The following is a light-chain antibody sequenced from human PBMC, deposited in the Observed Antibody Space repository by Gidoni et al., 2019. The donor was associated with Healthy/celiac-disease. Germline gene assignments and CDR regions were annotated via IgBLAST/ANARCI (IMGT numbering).Light chain of an antibody. V-gene: IGKV1-39*01. CDR1: QSISSY. Sequence: DIQMTQSPSSLSASVGDRVTITCRASQSISSYLNWYQQKPGKAPKLLIYAASSLQSGVPSRFSGSGSGTDFTLTISSLQPEDFATYYCQQSYNTWTFGQGTKLEIK. CDR2: AAS. CDR3: QQSYNTWT. J-gene: IGKJ2*01.